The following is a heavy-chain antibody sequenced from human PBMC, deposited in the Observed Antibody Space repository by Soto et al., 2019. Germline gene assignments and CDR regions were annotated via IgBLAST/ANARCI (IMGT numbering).Heavy chain of an antibody. D-gene: IGHD2-8*01. J-gene: IGHJ4*02. CDR2: IWFDGSKT. CDR3: AREIKDCTKGICYGND. Sequence: QVQLVESGGGVVQPGRSLRLSCEASGFTFSNCGMQWVRQAPGKGLEWVAVIWFDGSKTFYVDSVTGRLTISRDNSKNTLYLQMNSLRAEDTAVYHCAREIKDCTKGICYGNDWGQGTLVTVSS. CDR1: GFTFSNCG. V-gene: IGHV3-33*01.